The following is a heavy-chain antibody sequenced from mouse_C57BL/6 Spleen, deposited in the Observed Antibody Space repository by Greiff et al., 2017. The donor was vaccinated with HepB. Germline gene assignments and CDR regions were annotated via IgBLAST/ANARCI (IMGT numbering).Heavy chain of an antibody. CDR1: GYTFTSYW. V-gene: IGHV1-64*01. D-gene: IGHD2-3*01. J-gene: IGHJ2*01. CDR2: IHPNSGST. CDR3: ARGDDGYYEGDY. Sequence: QVQLQQPGAELVKPGASVKLSCKASGYTFTSYWMHWVKQRPGQGLEWIGMIHPNSGSTNYNEKFKSKATLTVDKSSSTAYMQLSSLTSEDSAVYYCARGDDGYYEGDYWGQGTTLTVSS.